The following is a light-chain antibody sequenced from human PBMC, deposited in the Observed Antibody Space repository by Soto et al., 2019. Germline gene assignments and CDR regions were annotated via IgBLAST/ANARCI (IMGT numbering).Light chain of an antibody. CDR1: QSISSW. Sequence: DIPMTQSPSTLSASVGDRVTITCRASQSISSWLAWYQQKPGKAHKMLIYKASSVESGVPSRFSGSGSGTEFTLTISSLQPDDFATYYCQQYNSYSWTFGQGTKVEIK. CDR3: QQYNSYSWT. V-gene: IGKV1-5*03. J-gene: IGKJ1*01. CDR2: KAS.